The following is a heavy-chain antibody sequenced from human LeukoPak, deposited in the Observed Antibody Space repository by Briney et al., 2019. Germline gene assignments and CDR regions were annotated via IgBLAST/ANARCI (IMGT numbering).Heavy chain of an antibody. J-gene: IGHJ5*02. D-gene: IGHD3-10*01. CDR1: GFIVSGSY. V-gene: IGHV3-7*01. CDR2: IKQDGSEK. Sequence: GGSLRLSCGGSGFIVSGSYMSWVRQAPGKGLEWVANIKQDGSEKYYVDSVKGRFTISRDNAKNSLYLQMNSLRAEDTAVYYCARDWFGETWGQGTLVTVSS. CDR3: ARDWFGET.